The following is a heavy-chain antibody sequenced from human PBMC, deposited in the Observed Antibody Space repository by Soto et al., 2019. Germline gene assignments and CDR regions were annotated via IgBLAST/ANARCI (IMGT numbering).Heavy chain of an antibody. Sequence: SVKVSCKASGGTFSSYAISWVRQAPGQGLEWMGGIIPIFGTANYAQKFQGRVTITADESTSTAYMELSSLRSEDTAVYYCASPSRDGYNGFDYWGQGXLVTVYS. V-gene: IGHV1-69*13. CDR3: ASPSRDGYNGFDY. D-gene: IGHD5-12*01. CDR2: IIPIFGTA. J-gene: IGHJ4*02. CDR1: GGTFSSYA.